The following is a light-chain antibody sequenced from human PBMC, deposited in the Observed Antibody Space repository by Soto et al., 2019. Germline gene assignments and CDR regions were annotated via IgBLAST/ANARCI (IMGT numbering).Light chain of an antibody. V-gene: IGKV3-15*01. CDR1: QSVSSN. CDR2: GAS. Sequence: ETVMTQSPATLSVSPGEGATLSCRASQSVSSNLVWYQHRPGQAPRLLIYGASTRATDIPARFSGSGSGTEFTLTISSLQSDDFATYYCQHYNSYSEAFGQGPKVDIK. CDR3: QHYNSYSEA. J-gene: IGKJ1*01.